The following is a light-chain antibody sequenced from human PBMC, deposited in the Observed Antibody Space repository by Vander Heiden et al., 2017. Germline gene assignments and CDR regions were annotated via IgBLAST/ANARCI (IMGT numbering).Light chain of an antibody. CDR2: DVS. CDR3: SSYTSSGTWV. CDR1: SSDVGGYNS. J-gene: IGLJ3*02. Sequence: QSALPQPASVSGSPGQSITISCTGTSSDVGGYNSVSWYQQHPGKAPKVMFYDVSNRPSGVSNRFSGSKSGNTASLTISGLQAEDEADYYCSSYTSSGTWVFGGGTKLTVL. V-gene: IGLV2-14*03.